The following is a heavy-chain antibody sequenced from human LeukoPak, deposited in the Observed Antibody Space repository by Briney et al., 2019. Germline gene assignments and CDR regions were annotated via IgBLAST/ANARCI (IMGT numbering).Heavy chain of an antibody. CDR2: IKQDGSEK. CDR3: ARMDIGLVRD. Sequence: GGSLRLSCSASGFTFSSYWMSWVRQAPGKGLEWVANIKQDGSEKYYVDSVKGRFTISRGNAKNSLSLQMNSLRAEDTAVYYCARMDIGLVRDWGQGTLVTVSS. D-gene: IGHD3-10*01. CDR1: GFTFSSYW. J-gene: IGHJ4*02. V-gene: IGHV3-7*01.